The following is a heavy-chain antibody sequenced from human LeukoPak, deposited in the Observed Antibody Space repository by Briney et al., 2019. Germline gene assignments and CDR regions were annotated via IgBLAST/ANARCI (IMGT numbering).Heavy chain of an antibody. CDR3: ARGMDSNFWYIGWFDS. D-gene: IGHD1-26*01. J-gene: IGHJ5*01. Sequence: KASETLPLTCIVSGGSISNFYWSWIRQPAGKGLEWIGRIYSSGTTNYNPSLKSRVTMSVDTSKNEFSLKLSSVTAADTAVYYCARGMDSNFWYIGWFDSWGHGTLVTVSS. CDR2: IYSSGTT. CDR1: GGSISNFY. V-gene: IGHV4-4*07.